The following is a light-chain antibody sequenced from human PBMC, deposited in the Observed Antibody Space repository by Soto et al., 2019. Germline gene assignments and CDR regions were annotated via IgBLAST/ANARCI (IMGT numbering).Light chain of an antibody. Sequence: EIVLTQSPGTLSLSPGERATLSCRASQSVSSRSLAWYQQKPGQAPRLLISDASNRAADIPDRFSGSGSGTDFTLTINRLEPEDFAVYYCPQYAGSPRTFGQGSKVDIK. CDR2: DAS. J-gene: IGKJ1*01. CDR3: PQYAGSPRT. CDR1: QSVSSRS. V-gene: IGKV3-20*01.